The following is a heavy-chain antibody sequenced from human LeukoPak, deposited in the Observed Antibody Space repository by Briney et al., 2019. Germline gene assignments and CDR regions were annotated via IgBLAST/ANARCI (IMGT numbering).Heavy chain of an antibody. CDR3: ARDHVKSSYTMTYAFDI. CDR2: IIPIFGTA. CDR1: GGTFSSYA. Sequence: SVKVSCKASGGTFSSYAISWVRQAPGQGLEWMGGIIPIFGTANYAQKFQGRVTITTDESTSTAYMELSSLRSEDTAVYYCARDHVKSSYTMTYAFDIWGQGTMVTVSS. V-gene: IGHV1-69*05. D-gene: IGHD3-22*01. J-gene: IGHJ3*02.